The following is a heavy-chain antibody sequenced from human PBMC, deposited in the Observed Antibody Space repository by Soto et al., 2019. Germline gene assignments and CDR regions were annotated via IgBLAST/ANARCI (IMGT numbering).Heavy chain of an antibody. Sequence: QVQLQQWGAGLLKPSETLSLTCAAHNGSFTDYFWTWIRQSPGRGLEWIGEINHRGGATYNPSLRSRVTISIDTSKNHFSVSLRSLTAADTAVYYCVARGMTYDFLSGPHPFDPWGHGTLVTVSS. CDR2: INHRGGA. D-gene: IGHD3-3*01. V-gene: IGHV4-34*02. CDR1: NGSFTDYF. J-gene: IGHJ5*02. CDR3: VARGMTYDFLSGPHPFDP.